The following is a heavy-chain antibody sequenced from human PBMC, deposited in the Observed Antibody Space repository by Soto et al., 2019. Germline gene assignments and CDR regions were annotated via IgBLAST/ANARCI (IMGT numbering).Heavy chain of an antibody. D-gene: IGHD3-22*01. CDR2: ISSSDSYI. Sequence: GGSLRLSCAASGFTFSSYSMNWVRQAPGKGLEWVSSISSSDSYIYYADSVKGRFTISRDNAKNSLSLQMNNLRAEDTAVYYCARGNADYYDSSGYFDYWGQGTLVTVSS. CDR1: GFTFSSYS. V-gene: IGHV3-21*01. J-gene: IGHJ4*02. CDR3: ARGNADYYDSSGYFDY.